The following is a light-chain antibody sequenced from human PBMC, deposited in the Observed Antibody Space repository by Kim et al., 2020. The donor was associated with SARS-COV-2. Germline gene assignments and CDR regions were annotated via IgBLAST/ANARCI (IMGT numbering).Light chain of an antibody. V-gene: IGKV3-20*01. CDR1: QSVRSHC. CDR2: SVC. J-gene: IGKJ5*01. CDR3: QQFGGSPPIT. Sequence: SGARAALSCRTSQSVRSHCLAWYQQKPGQDPRLLIYSVCNRATGIPDRCSGSGSGTDFTLTISRLEPEDFAVDYCQQFGGSPPITFGQGTRLEIK.